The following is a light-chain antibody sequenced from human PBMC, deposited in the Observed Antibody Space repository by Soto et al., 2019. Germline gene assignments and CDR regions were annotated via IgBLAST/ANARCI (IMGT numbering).Light chain of an antibody. J-gene: IGLJ2*01. Sequence: QSVLTQPPSMSGAPGQRVTISCTGSSSNIGAGYDVHWYQQHPGTAPKLLIFDNNNRPSGVPDRFSGSKSDTSASLAITGLPAEDEADYYCQSFDTSLSGFVVFGGGTKVTVL. V-gene: IGLV1-40*01. CDR3: QSFDTSLSGFVV. CDR1: SSNIGAGYD. CDR2: DNN.